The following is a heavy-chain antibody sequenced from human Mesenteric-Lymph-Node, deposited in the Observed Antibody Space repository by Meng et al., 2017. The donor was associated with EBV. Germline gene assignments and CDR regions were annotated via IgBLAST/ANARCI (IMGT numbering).Heavy chain of an antibody. CDR3: ARQLTNGIYYFDY. D-gene: IGHD2-8*01. V-gene: IGHV4-39*07. J-gene: IGHJ4*02. CDR2: IYYSGST. CDR1: GGSINRDHYF. Sequence: QVQLQGSGPGLVKPSETLSLTCTVSGGSINRDHYFWGWIRQPPGKGLEWIASIYYSGSTYYNPSLKRRVTISVDTTKSQFSLKLTSVTAADTAIYYCARQLTNGIYYFDYWGQGTLVTVSS.